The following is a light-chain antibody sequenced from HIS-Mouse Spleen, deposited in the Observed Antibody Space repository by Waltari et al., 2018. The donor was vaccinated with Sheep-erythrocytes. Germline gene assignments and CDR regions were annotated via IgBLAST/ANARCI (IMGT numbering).Light chain of an antibody. Sequence: SYELTQPPSVSVSPGQTASITCSGDKLGDKYACWYQQKPGQSPVLVIYQDSKRPSEIHQRFSGSNCGNTATLPLRGTQAMDEEDYYCQAWDSSTYVFGTGTKVPVL. CDR2: QDS. V-gene: IGLV3-1*01. CDR3: QAWDSSTYV. CDR1: KLGDKY. J-gene: IGLJ1*01.